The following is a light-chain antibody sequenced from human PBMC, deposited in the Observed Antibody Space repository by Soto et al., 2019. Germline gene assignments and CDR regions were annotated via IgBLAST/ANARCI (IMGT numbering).Light chain of an antibody. J-gene: IGKJ1*01. CDR1: QSIRNF. V-gene: IGKV3-11*01. CDR2: DAS. CDR3: QQRYNWPWS. Sequence: EIVLTQSPGTLSLSPGERATLSCRASQSIRNFLAWYQQKPRQAPRLLIYDASNRATGIPPRFSGSGSGKDFTVAISGLEPEDLAVYYCQQRYNWPWSFGQGTKVDIK.